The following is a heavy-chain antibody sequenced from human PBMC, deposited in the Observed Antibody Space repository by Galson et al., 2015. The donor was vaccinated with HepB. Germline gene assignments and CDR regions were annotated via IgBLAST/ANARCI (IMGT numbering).Heavy chain of an antibody. CDR3: ARDGYGDYAAGWYSDY. D-gene: IGHD4-17*01. Sequence: SVKVSCKASGGTFSSYAISWVRQAPGQGLEWMGGIIPIFGTANYAQKFQGRVTITADESTSTAYMELSSLRSEDTAVYYCARDGYGDYAAGWYSDYWGQGTLVTVSS. CDR2: IIPIFGTA. CDR1: GGTFSSYA. J-gene: IGHJ4*02. V-gene: IGHV1-69*13.